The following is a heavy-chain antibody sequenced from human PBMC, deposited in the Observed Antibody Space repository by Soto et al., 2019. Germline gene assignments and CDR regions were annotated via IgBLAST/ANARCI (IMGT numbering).Heavy chain of an antibody. D-gene: IGHD1-20*01. CDR1: GFTFSTYA. V-gene: IGHV3-23*01. CDR3: ASSTRYNPLY. CDR2: ISGSGGTT. J-gene: IGHJ4*02. Sequence: GALRLSCAASGFTFSTYAMSWVRQAPGKGLEWVSAISGSGGTTYYPDSVKGRFTISRDNSKNTLYLRMNSLRAEDTAVYYCASSTRYNPLYWGQGTRVTVSS.